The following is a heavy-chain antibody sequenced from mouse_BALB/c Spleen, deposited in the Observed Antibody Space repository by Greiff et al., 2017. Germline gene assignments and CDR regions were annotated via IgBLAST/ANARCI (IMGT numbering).Heavy chain of an antibody. Sequence: EVQGVESGGGLVQPGGSLRLSCATSGFTFTDYYMSWVRQPPGKALEWLGFIRNKANGYTTEYSASVKGRFTISRDNSQSILYLQMNTLRAEDSATYYCARDIPYRYDVWYYAMDYWGQGTSVTVSS. D-gene: IGHD2-14*01. V-gene: IGHV7-3*02. CDR1: GFTFTDYY. J-gene: IGHJ4*01. CDR3: ARDIPYRYDVWYYAMDY. CDR2: IRNKANGYTT.